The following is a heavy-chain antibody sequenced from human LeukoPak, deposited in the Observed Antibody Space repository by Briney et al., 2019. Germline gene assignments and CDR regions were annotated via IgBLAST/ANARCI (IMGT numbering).Heavy chain of an antibody. CDR3: ATEGVYDSSGYPNNY. V-gene: IGHV4-39*07. CDR2: IKHSGST. Sequence: PSETLSLTCTVSGGSISTTGYYWAWIRQPPGKGLEWIGEIKHSGSTNYNPSLKSRVTISVDTSKNQFSLKLSSVTAADTAVYYCATEGVYDSSGYPNNYWGQGTLVTVSS. J-gene: IGHJ4*02. CDR1: GGSISTTGYY. D-gene: IGHD3-22*01.